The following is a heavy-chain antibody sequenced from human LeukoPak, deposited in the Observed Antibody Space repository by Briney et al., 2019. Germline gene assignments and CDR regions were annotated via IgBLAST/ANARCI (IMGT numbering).Heavy chain of an antibody. CDR3: ARDGTGTYSSSWYYFDY. V-gene: IGHV4-38-2*02. CDR2: IYHSGST. D-gene: IGHD6-13*01. CDR1: GYSISSGYY. Sequence: SETLSLTCTVSGYSISSGYYWGWIRQPPGKGLEWIGSIYHSGSTYYNPSLKSRVTISVDKSKNQFSLKLSSVTAADTAVYYCARDGTGTYSSSWYYFDYWGQGTLVTVSS. J-gene: IGHJ4*02.